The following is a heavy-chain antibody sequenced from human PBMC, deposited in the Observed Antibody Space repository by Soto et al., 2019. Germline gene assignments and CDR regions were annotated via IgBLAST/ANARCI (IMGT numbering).Heavy chain of an antibody. J-gene: IGHJ6*02. Sequence: EVQLVESGGGLVQPGGSLRLSCAASGFTFSSYEMNWVRQAPGKGLEWVSYISSSGSTIYYADSVKGRFTISRDNAKNSLYLQMNSLRAEDTAVYYCARDRYSSSSRYYYYGMDVWGQGTTVTVSS. V-gene: IGHV3-48*03. CDR3: ARDRYSSSSRYYYYGMDV. D-gene: IGHD6-6*01. CDR1: GFTFSSYE. CDR2: ISSSGSTI.